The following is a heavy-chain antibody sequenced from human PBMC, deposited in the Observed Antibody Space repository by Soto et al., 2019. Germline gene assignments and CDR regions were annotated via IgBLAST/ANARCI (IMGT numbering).Heavy chain of an antibody. CDR1: GGSISSGGYY. CDR3: ARYPPGIAAAGTHYFDY. V-gene: IGHV4-31*03. Sequence: QVQLQESGPGLVKPSQTLSLTCTVSGGSISSGGYYWSWIRQHPGKGLEWIGYIYYSGSTYYNPSLKSRVTISVDTSKNQFSPKLSSVTAADTAVYYCARYPPGIAAAGTHYFDYWGQGTLVTVSS. J-gene: IGHJ4*02. D-gene: IGHD6-13*01. CDR2: IYYSGST.